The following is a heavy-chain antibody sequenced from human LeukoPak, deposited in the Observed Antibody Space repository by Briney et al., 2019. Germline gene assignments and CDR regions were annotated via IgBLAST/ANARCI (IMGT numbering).Heavy chain of an antibody. J-gene: IGHJ4*02. CDR2: ITSSSSTI. D-gene: IGHD3-22*01. CDR1: GFTFSYYS. V-gene: IGHV3-48*01. Sequence: GGSLRLSCAASGFTFSYYSMNWVRQAPGKGLEWVSYITSSSSTIYYADSVKGRFTISRDNARNSLYLQMNSLRAEDTAVYYCARDGVRSGYHEGPDYWGQGTLVTASS. CDR3: ARDGVRSGYHEGPDY.